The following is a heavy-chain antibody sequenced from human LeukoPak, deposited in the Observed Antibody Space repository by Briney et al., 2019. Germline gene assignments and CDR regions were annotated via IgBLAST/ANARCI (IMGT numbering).Heavy chain of an antibody. CDR2: ISSGSTI. CDR1: GFTFSSYE. V-gene: IGHV3-48*03. CDR3: ARNGAYTYVD. Sequence: GGSLRLSCAASGFTFSSYEMNWVRQAPGKGLEWVSYISSGSTIYDADSVKGRFTISRDNAKNSLYLQMNSLRAEDTAVYYCARNGAYTYVDWGQGAPVTVSS. D-gene: IGHD5-18*01. J-gene: IGHJ4*02.